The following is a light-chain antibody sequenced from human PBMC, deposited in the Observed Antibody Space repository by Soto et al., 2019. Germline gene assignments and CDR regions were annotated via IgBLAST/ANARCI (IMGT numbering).Light chain of an antibody. CDR3: SAYTARSTLV. J-gene: IGLJ3*02. CDR2: EVT. Sequence: QSALTQPASVSGSPGQSITIFCTGTSSDVGAYKFVSWYRHHPGRAPQVMIYEVTNRPSGVSSRFSGSKSGNTASLTISGLQPEDEGDYYCSAYTARSTLVFGGGTKVTVL. V-gene: IGLV2-14*01. CDR1: SSDVGAYKF.